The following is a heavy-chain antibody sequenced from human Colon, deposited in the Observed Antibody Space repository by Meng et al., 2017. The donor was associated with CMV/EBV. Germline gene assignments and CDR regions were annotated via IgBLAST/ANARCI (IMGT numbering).Heavy chain of an antibody. CDR3: ATGFGSGSYYAGWFDP. CDR1: VYISSGGYF. V-gene: IGHV4-39*01. CDR2: IYYSGTT. D-gene: IGHD3-10*01. J-gene: IGHJ5*02. Sequence: VYISSGGYFWGWIRQPPGKGLEWIGNIYYSGTTYSNPSLRSRVATSADKSKNQFSLKLTSVTAADTAVYHCATGFGSGSYYAGWFDPWGQGTLVTVSS.